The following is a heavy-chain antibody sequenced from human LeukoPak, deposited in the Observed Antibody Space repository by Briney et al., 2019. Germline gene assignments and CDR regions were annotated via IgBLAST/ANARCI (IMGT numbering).Heavy chain of an antibody. CDR1: GGSFSGYY. CDR2: INHSGST. D-gene: IGHD6-19*01. Sequence: PSETLSLTCAVYGGSFSGYYWSWIRQPPGKGLEWIGEINHSGSTNYNPSLKGRVTISVDTSKNQFSLKLSSVTAADTAVYYCAKKNSSGWYGWFDPWGQGTLVTVSS. J-gene: IGHJ5*02. V-gene: IGHV4-34*01. CDR3: AKKNSSGWYGWFDP.